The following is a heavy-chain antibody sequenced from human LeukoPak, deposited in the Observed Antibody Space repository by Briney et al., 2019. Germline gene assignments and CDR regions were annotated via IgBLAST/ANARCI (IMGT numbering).Heavy chain of an antibody. CDR1: VYSLSIGYD. Sequence: SVTLSLTCGVSVYSLSIGYDWGWLGKTPGTGLEWIWSIYHSGGTYYDASLKSRVTISVDKSKNQFSLKLSSVTAEDTAVYYCARVAAVYYDSIGFWFDPWGQGTLVTASS. D-gene: IGHD3-22*01. CDR2: IYHSGGT. V-gene: IGHV4-38-2*01. J-gene: IGHJ5*02. CDR3: ARVAAVYYDSIGFWFDP.